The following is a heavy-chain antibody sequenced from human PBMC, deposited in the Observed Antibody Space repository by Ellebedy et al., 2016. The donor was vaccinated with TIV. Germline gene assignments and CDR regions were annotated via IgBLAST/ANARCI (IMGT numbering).Heavy chain of an antibody. CDR3: ARRRGLEAVAGGGAFDF. J-gene: IGHJ4*02. CDR2: IDPSDSYI. D-gene: IGHD6-19*01. V-gene: IGHV5-10-1*01. CDR1: GYSFTSYW. Sequence: GESLKISXKGSGYSFTSYWISWVRQMPGKGLEWMGRIDPSDSYINYSPSFQAPVTISADKSSSTAYLQWSSLKASDTAMYYCARRRGLEAVAGGGAFDFWGQGTLVTVSS.